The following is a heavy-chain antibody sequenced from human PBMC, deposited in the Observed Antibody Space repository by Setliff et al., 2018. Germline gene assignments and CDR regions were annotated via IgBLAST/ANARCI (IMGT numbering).Heavy chain of an antibody. CDR2: IYWDDDK. V-gene: IGHV2-5*02. Sequence: ASGPTLVNPTQTLTLTCTFSGFSLRTSGMGVGWIRQPPGKALEFVALIYWDDDKRYSPSLKSRLTITKDTSKNQVVLTMINMDPVDTATYHCAHLGGYSRSLYFDYWGQGILVTVSS. J-gene: IGHJ4*02. D-gene: IGHD6-6*01. CDR1: GFSLRTSGMG. CDR3: AHLGGYSRSLYFDY.